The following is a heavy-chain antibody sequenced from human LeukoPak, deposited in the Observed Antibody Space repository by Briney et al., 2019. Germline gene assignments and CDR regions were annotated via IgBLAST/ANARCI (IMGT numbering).Heavy chain of an antibody. Sequence: SVKVSCKTSGVTFSSYPISWVRQAPGQGLVWMGGIIPVFGIVNYAQKFQGRVTITADKSTSTAYMELSSLRSEDTAVYYCARVTVAGPGTFDIWGLGTMVTVSS. CDR1: GVTFSSYP. CDR3: ARVTVAGPGTFDI. V-gene: IGHV1-69*10. CDR2: IIPVFGIV. J-gene: IGHJ3*02. D-gene: IGHD6-19*01.